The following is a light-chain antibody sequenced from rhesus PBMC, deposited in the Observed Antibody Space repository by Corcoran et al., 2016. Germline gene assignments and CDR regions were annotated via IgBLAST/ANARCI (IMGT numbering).Light chain of an antibody. CDR2: HAN. J-gene: IGKJ1*01. CDR3: QQGSRNPWT. Sequence: DIQVSQSPSSLSASVGDRVTITCRARQGIGNYLNWYKQKPGNAPKLLMYHANSLATGVPSRFSGSRVGTDVTLTISSLQPRDFATLYCQQGSRNPWTFGQGTKVEI. V-gene: IGKV1-32*04. CDR1: QGIGNY.